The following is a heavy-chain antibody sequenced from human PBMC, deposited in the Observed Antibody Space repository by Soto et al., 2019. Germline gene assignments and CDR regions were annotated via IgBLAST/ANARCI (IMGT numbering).Heavy chain of an antibody. D-gene: IGHD1-1*01. CDR2: ISSLGHTT. V-gene: IGHV3-48*03. J-gene: IGHJ6*02. CDR3: ARDTEGYKGMDV. CDR1: GFTFSSYA. Sequence: GGSLRLSCAASGFTFSSYAMNWVRQTQEKGLEWVAYISSLGHTTYYADSVKGRFTISRDNAKNLLFLEMNTLRGEDTAVYYCARDTEGYKGMDVWGQGTTVTVSS.